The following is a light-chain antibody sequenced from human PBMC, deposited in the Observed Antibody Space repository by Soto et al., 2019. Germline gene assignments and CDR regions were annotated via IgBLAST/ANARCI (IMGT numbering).Light chain of an antibody. CDR1: QSVSSSF. CDR2: ATS. Sequence: EILLTQSPATLSLSPGEGATLSCRASQSVSSSFLAWYQQQPGQAPRLLIYATSRRAPGIPDRFSGSGSGTDFTLTISRLEPEDFAVYYCHQFDSSLTFGQGTKVESK. V-gene: IGKV3-20*01. CDR3: HQFDSSLT. J-gene: IGKJ1*01.